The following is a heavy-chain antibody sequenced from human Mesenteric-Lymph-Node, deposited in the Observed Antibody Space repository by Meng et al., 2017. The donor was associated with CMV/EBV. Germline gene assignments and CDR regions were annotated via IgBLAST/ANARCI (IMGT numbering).Heavy chain of an antibody. CDR2: TSGSGSST. V-gene: IGHV3-23*01. J-gene: IGHJ6*02. CDR3: ARDLAAAGYYYYYGMDV. Sequence: GESLKISCAASGFTFSSHAMHWVRQAPGKGLEWVSGTSGSGSSTYYTDSVKGRFTISRDNSKNTLYLQMNSLRVEDTAVYYCARDLAAAGYYYYYGMDVWGQGTTVTVSS. CDR1: GFTFSSHA. D-gene: IGHD6-13*01.